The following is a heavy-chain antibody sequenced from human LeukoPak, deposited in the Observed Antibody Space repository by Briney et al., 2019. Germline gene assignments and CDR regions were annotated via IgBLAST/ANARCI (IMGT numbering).Heavy chain of an antibody. Sequence: PGGSLTRSCAASGFTINYHGLHWVRHAPGKGLEWVAAISHDGIHKYLADSVKGRFTVSRDNSKNTLFLQMSSLRPEDTAVYHCASDWPREEPIIGVVCDHWGQGTLVTVSS. D-gene: IGHD3-3*01. CDR3: ASDWPREEPIIGVVCDH. V-gene: IGHV3-30*15. CDR2: ISHDGIHK. J-gene: IGHJ4*02. CDR1: GFTINYHG.